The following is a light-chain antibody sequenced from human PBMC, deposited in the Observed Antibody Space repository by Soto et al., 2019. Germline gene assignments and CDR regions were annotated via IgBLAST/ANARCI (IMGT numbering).Light chain of an antibody. V-gene: IGKV3-20*01. J-gene: IGKJ3*01. CDR1: QSVSSSY. CDR2: GAS. Sequence: EIVLTQSPGTLSLSPGERATRSCRASQSVSSSYLAWYQQKPGQAPRLLIYGASSRATGIPDRFSGSGSGTDFTLTISRLVPEDFAVYYCQQYGSSPTFGPGTKVDIK. CDR3: QQYGSSPT.